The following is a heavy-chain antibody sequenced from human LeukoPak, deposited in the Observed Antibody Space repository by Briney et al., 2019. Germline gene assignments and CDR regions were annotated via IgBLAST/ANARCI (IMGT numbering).Heavy chain of an antibody. Sequence: TGGSLRLSCAASGFTFSDYYMSWIRQAPGKGLEWVSYISSSSSYTNYADSVKGRFASSRDKAKNSLYLQMNSLRAEDTAVYYCARDGVDYCSGGSCYGYWGQGTLVTVSS. D-gene: IGHD2-15*01. CDR1: GFTFSDYY. CDR3: ARDGVDYCSGGSCYGY. J-gene: IGHJ4*02. V-gene: IGHV3-11*06. CDR2: ISSSSSYT.